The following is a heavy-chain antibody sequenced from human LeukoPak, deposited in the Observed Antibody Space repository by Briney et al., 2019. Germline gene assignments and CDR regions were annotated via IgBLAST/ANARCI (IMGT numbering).Heavy chain of an antibody. V-gene: IGHV1-69*13. CDR3: ARAPYYDFWSGYLRYFDY. D-gene: IGHD3-3*01. Sequence: ASVKVSCKASGGTFSSYAISRVRQAPGQGLEWMGGIIPIFGTANYAQKFQGRVTITADESTSTAYMELSSLRSEDTAVYYCARAPYYDFWSGYLRYFDYWGQGTLVTVSS. J-gene: IGHJ4*02. CDR1: GGTFSSYA. CDR2: IIPIFGTA.